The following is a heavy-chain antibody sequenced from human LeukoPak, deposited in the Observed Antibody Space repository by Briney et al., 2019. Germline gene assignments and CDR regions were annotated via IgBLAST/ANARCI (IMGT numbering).Heavy chain of an antibody. CDR2: ISGSGGST. J-gene: IGHJ6*02. D-gene: IGHD5-18*01. CDR3: ARGILAHYGMDV. V-gene: IGHV3-23*01. Sequence: GGSPRLSCAASGFTFSSHAMSWGRQAPGKGLEWVSAISGSGGSTYYADSVKGRFTISRDNAKNTLYLQMNSLRVEDTAVYYCARGILAHYGMDVWGQGTTVTVSS. CDR1: GFTFSSHA.